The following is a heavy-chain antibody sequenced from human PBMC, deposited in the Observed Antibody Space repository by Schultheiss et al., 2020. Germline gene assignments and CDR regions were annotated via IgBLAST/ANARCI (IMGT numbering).Heavy chain of an antibody. CDR3: ARVDIVVSWGFDP. CDR1: GGSISSGGYY. V-gene: IGHV4-31*03. D-gene: IGHD2-2*03. CDR2: IYYSGST. Sequence: SETLSLTCTVSGGSISSGGYYWSWIRQHPGKGLEWIGYIYYSGSTYYNPSLKSRVTISVDTSKNQFSLKLSSVTAADTAVYYCARVDIVVSWGFDPWGQGTLVTVSS. J-gene: IGHJ5*02.